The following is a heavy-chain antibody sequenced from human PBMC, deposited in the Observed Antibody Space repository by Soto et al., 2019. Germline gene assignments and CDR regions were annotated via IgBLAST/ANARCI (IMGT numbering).Heavy chain of an antibody. CDR3: ARDYIYAWDY. J-gene: IGHJ4*02. V-gene: IGHV3-23*01. CDR1: GFTFSSYS. CDR2: ISSSGGTT. D-gene: IGHD3-16*01. Sequence: GGSLRLSCAASGFTFSSYSMSWVRQAPGKGLEWVSVISSSGGTTYYADSVKGRFTISRDNSKNTLYLQMNSLRAEDTAVYYWARDYIYAWDYGGQGTLVTVSS.